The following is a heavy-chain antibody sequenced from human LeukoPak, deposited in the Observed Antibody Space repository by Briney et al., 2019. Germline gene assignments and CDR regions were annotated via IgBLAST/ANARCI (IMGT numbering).Heavy chain of an antibody. D-gene: IGHD6-19*01. CDR1: GFTFRNYW. CDR3: ARDRVAGTIDY. Sequence: GGSLRLSCAVSGFTFRNYWMTWVRQAPGKGLEWVANIKQDGSENYYADSVRGRFTISRDNSQNSLYLQMDSLRVEDTAVYYCARDRVAGTIDYWGQGTLVTVSS. CDR2: IKQDGSEN. V-gene: IGHV3-7*01. J-gene: IGHJ4*02.